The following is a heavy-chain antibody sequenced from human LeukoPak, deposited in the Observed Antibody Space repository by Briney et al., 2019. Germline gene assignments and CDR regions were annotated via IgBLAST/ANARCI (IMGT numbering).Heavy chain of an antibody. CDR2: FDPEDGET. CDR3: AIDLPTSYDFWSGAGGV. D-gene: IGHD3-3*01. Sequence: ASVKVSCKVSGYTLTELSMHWVRQAPGKGLEWMGGFDPEDGETIYAQKFQGRVTVTEDTSTDTAYMELSSLRSEDTSVYSCAIDLPTSYDFWSGAGGVWGKGTTVTVSS. CDR1: GYTLTELS. V-gene: IGHV1-24*01. J-gene: IGHJ6*04.